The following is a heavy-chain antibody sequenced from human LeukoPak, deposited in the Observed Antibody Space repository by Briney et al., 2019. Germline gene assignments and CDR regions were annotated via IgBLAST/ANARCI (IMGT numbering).Heavy chain of an antibody. V-gene: IGHV4-34*01. CDR3: ARAGDYGDYVGWFDP. Sequence: SETLSLTCAVYGGSFSGYYWSWIRQPPGKGLEWIGEINHSGSTNYNPSLKSRVTMSVDTSKNQFSLKLTSVTAADTAVYYCARAGDYGDYVGWFDPWGQGTLVTVSS. CDR1: GGSFSGYY. J-gene: IGHJ5*02. CDR2: INHSGST. D-gene: IGHD4-17*01.